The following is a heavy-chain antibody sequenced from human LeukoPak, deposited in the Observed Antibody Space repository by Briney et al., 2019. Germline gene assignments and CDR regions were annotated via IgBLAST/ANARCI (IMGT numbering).Heavy chain of an antibody. V-gene: IGHV3-7*05. CDR3: ARDSEWGLLRSDY. CDR1: GFTFSRYW. D-gene: IGHD1-26*01. J-gene: IGHJ4*02. CDR2: IKQDGTAK. Sequence: GGSLRLSCAASGFTFSRYWMTWVRQAPGKGLEWVAKIKQDGTAKYYADSVKRRFIISKDNAKNPLYLQMNSLRAEDTAVYYCARDSEWGLLRSDYWGQGTLVTVSS.